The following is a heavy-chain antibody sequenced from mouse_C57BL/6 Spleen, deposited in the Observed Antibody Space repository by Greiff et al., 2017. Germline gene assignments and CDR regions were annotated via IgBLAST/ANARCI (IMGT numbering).Heavy chain of an antibody. V-gene: IGHV5-6*02. D-gene: IGHD2-5*01. CDR3: ARQYSNYGYFDV. Sequence: DVKLVESGGDLVKPGGSLKLSCAASGFTFSSYGMSWVRQTPDKRLEWVATISSGGSYTYYPDSVKGRFTISRDNAKNTLYLQMSSPKSEDTAMYYCARQYSNYGYFDVWGTGTTVTVSS. CDR2: ISSGGSYT. J-gene: IGHJ1*03. CDR1: GFTFSSYG.